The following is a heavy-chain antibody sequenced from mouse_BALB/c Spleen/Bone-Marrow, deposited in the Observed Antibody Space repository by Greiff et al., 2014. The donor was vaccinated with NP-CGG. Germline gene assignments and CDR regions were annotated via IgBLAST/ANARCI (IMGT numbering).Heavy chain of an antibody. J-gene: IGHJ2*02. CDR3: ARGRANVDY. Sequence: QVQLQQSGAEFVMPGHSVKMSCKVSGHTLTDHWMHWVKQRPGQGLEWIGAIDISDSYTTYNQKFKGKTTVTVDESSSTAFMQLSSFTSEVSSVDYCARGRANVDYWGQGTSLTVSS. V-gene: IGHV1-69*01. CDR1: GHTLTDHW. D-gene: IGHD3-3*01. CDR2: IDISDSYT.